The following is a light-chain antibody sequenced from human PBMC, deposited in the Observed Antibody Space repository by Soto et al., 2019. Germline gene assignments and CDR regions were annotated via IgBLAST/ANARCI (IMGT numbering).Light chain of an antibody. Sequence: QSALTQPASVSGSPGQSITISCTGTSSDVGTYNHVSWYQQHPGKAPQLLIYEVSNRPSGLSNRFSASKSGNTASLSISGLQAEDEADYYCCSFTTSTTLGFGTGTKLTVL. V-gene: IGLV2-14*01. J-gene: IGLJ1*01. CDR1: SSDVGTYNH. CDR2: EVS. CDR3: CSFTTSTTLG.